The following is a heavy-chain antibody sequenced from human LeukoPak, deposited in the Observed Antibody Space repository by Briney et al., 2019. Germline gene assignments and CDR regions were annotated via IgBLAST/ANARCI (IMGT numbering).Heavy chain of an antibody. CDR1: GYTFTGYY. CDR2: INPNSGGT. J-gene: IGHJ4*02. V-gene: IGHV1-2*02. D-gene: IGHD3-22*01. CDR3: AREEQHDSSGYYDGAVDY. Sequence: APVKVSCKASGYTFTGYYMHWVRQAPGQGLEWMGWINPNSGGTNYAQKFQGRVTMTRDTSISTAYMELSRLRSDDTAVYYCAREEQHDSSGYYDGAVDYWGQGTLVTVSS.